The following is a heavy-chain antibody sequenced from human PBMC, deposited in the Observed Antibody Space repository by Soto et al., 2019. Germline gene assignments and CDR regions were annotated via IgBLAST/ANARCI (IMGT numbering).Heavy chain of an antibody. D-gene: IGHD3-16*01. CDR3: ARSWVTGKGGIDV. Sequence: ASVKVSCKASGFTFTSYGLSWVRQAPGQGLEWMGWINGYTGNTNYAQKFQGRVTMTTDTSTNTAYLDLWTLISDDTAVYYCARSWVTGKGGIDVWGQGTTVTVSS. CDR2: INGYTGNT. CDR1: GFTFTSYG. V-gene: IGHV1-18*01. J-gene: IGHJ6*02.